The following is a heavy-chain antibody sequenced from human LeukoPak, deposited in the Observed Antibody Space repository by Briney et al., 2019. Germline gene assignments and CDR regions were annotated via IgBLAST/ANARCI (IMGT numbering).Heavy chain of an antibody. V-gene: IGHV3-7*01. Sequence: GGSLRLSCAASGFTFSSYWMSWVRQAPGKGLERVANIKQDGSEKYYVDSVKGRFTISRDNAKNSLYLQTNSLRAEDTAVYYCARVGGSGWFLQYFQHWGQGTLVTVSS. J-gene: IGHJ1*01. CDR3: ARVGGSGWFLQYFQH. CDR2: IKQDGSEK. D-gene: IGHD6-19*01. CDR1: GFTFSSYW.